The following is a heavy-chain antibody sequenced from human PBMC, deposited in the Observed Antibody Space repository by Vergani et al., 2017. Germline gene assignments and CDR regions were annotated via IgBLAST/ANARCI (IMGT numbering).Heavy chain of an antibody. CDR1: GYTFTSYA. CDR2: INAGNGNT. J-gene: IGHJ3*02. CDR3: ARGGVGLTHDAFDI. D-gene: IGHD4/OR15-4a*01. Sequence: QVQLVQSGAEVKKPGASVKVSCKASGYTFTSYAMHWVRQAPGQRLEWMGWINAGNGNTKYSQKFQGRVTITRDTSASTAYMELSSLRSEDTAVYYCARGGVGLTHDAFDIWGQGTMVTVSS. V-gene: IGHV1-3*01.